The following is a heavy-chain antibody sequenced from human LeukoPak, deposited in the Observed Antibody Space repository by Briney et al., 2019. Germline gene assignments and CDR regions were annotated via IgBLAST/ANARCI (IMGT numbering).Heavy chain of an antibody. D-gene: IGHD2-2*01. Sequence: SLTVSCKASGYTFTDYYMHWVRRAPGQGLEWMGWINANRGGTNYAQRVQGRVTMNRDTSITTAYMELSRLKSDDTAVYYCARRYCSSTSCYYFDFWGQGTLVTVSS. J-gene: IGHJ4*02. CDR2: INANRGGT. V-gene: IGHV1-2*02. CDR1: GYTFTDYY. CDR3: ARRYCSSTSCYYFDF.